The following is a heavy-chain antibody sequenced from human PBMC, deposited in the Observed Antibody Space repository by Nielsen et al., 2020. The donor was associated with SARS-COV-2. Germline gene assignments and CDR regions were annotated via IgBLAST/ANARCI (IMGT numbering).Heavy chain of an antibody. Sequence: GESLKISCAASGFTFSRYEMNWVRQAPGKGLEWVGRIKSKTDGGTTDYAAPVKGRFTISRDDSKNTLYLQMNSLKTEDTAVYYCTTDIAAAGTGPLYYYYGMDVWGQGTTVTVSS. V-gene: IGHV3-15*01. CDR3: TTDIAAAGTGPLYYYYGMDV. CDR2: IKSKTDGGTT. CDR1: GFTFSRYE. D-gene: IGHD6-13*01. J-gene: IGHJ6*02.